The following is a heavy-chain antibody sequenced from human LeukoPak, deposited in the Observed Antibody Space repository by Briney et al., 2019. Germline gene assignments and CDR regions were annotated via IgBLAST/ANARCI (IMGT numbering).Heavy chain of an antibody. D-gene: IGHD1-26*01. Sequence: TGGSLRLSCAASGFTVSSNYMSWVRQAPGKGLEWVSVIYSGGSTYYADSVKGRFTIPRDNAMYTLYLQMDSLGAEDTAVYYCARVGQGEWFFDLWGRGTLVTVSS. V-gene: IGHV3-53*01. CDR3: ARVGQGEWFFDL. J-gene: IGHJ2*01. CDR2: IYSGGST. CDR1: GFTVSSNY.